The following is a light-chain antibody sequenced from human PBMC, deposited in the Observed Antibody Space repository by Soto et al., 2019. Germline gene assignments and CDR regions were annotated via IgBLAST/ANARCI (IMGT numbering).Light chain of an antibody. V-gene: IGKV3-20*01. CDR3: QQYGTSPWT. J-gene: IGKJ1*01. Sequence: EIVLTQSPGTLSLFPGERATLSCRATQSVNSDYLACYQQRPGQASRLLIYIASRRATDIPDRFSGSGSGTDFTLTINRLEPEDFAVYYCQQYGTSPWTFGQGTKVEIK. CDR1: QSVNSDY. CDR2: IAS.